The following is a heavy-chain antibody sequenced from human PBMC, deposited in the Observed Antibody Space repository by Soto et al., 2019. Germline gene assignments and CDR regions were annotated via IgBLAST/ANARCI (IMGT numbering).Heavy chain of an antibody. CDR2: ISHDGSNT. CDR1: GFTLSNTG. Sequence: QVQLVESGGGVVQPGRSLRLSCVASGFTLSNTGMHWVRQAPGKGLEWVAMISHDGSNTYYGDSVKGRFTISRDNSWNTLYLQMDTLRTEDTSVYYCAKEWSSSGWFNWFDPWGQGTLVTVSS. V-gene: IGHV3-30*18. CDR3: AKEWSSSGWFNWFDP. J-gene: IGHJ5*02. D-gene: IGHD6-19*01.